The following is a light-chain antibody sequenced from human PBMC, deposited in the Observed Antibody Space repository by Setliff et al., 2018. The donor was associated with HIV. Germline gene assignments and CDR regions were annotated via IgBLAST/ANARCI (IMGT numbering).Light chain of an antibody. V-gene: IGLV2-14*03. CDR2: DVT. CDR1: SNDVGSYNY. J-gene: IGLJ1*01. CDR3: NSYTSTTFYV. Sequence: QSVLTQPASVSGAPGQSITISCTGASNDVGSYNYVSWYQQHPGKASKLMIYDVTNRPSGVSDRFSGSKSGNTASLTISGLQAEDEADYYCNSYTSTTFYVFGSGTKVTVL.